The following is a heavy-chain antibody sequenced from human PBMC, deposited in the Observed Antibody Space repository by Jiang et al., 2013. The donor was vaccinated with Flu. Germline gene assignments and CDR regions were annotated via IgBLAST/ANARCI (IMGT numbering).Heavy chain of an antibody. CDR3: ARERSIGGILARRLVYYYGMDV. CDR1: GYTFTTYY. Sequence: VQLVESGAEVQKPGASVKVSCKASGYTFTTYYMHWVRQAPGQGLEWMGIINPSGGSTDYAQKFQGRVTMTRDTSTSTVYMELSSLRFEDTAVYYCARERSIGGILARRLVYYYGMDVWGQGTTVTVSS. CDR2: INPSGGST. V-gene: IGHV1-46*01. D-gene: IGHD6-6*01. J-gene: IGHJ6*02.